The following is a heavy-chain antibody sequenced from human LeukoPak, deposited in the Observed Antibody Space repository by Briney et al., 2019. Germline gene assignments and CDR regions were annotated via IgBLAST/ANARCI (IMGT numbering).Heavy chain of an antibody. CDR3: AREIPSVVVVPAAILVY. CDR1: GYTFTGYY. Sequence: ASVKVSCKASGYTFTGYYMHWVRQAPGQGLEWMGWINPNSGGTNYAQKFQGRVTMTRDTSISTAYMELSRLRSDDTAVYYCAREIPSVVVVPAAILVYWGQGTLVTVSS. D-gene: IGHD2-2*01. CDR2: INPNSGGT. V-gene: IGHV1-2*02. J-gene: IGHJ4*02.